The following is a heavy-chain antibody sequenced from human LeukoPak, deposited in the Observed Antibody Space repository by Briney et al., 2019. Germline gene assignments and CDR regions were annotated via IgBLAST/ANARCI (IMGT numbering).Heavy chain of an antibody. CDR2: IIPIFGTA. CDR1: GGTFSSYA. V-gene: IGHV1-69*05. Sequence: SVKVSCKASGGTFSSYAISWVRQAPGQGLEWMGGIIPIFGTANYAQKFQGRVTITTDESTSTAYMELSSLRSEDTAVYYCARDGRFLEWLGAPDYYYYMDVWGKGTTVTVSS. D-gene: IGHD3-3*01. CDR3: ARDGRFLEWLGAPDYYYYMDV. J-gene: IGHJ6*03.